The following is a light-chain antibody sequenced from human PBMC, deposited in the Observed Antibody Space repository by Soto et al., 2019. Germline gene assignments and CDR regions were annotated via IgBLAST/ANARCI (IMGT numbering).Light chain of an antibody. CDR3: QQRSTWPYT. CDR2: DAS. Sequence: ELVLTQSPATLSLSPGERATLSCRASQSVSSYLAWYQQKPGQAPRLLIYDASHRATDIPARFSGSGSGTDFTLTISSLEPEDFAVYYCQQRSTWPYTFGQGTKLEIK. J-gene: IGKJ2*01. V-gene: IGKV3-11*01. CDR1: QSVSSY.